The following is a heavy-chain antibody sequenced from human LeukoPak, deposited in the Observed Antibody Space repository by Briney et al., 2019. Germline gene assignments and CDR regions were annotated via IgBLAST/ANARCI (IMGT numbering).Heavy chain of an antibody. CDR1: GFTFSNYW. D-gene: IGHD2-2*01. CDR2: MNQDGSQK. CDR3: AKVGVGVVPAARLDP. J-gene: IGHJ5*02. Sequence: GGSLRLSCEGSGFTFSNYWISWVRQPPGKGLEWVANMNQDGSQKYYVGSVKGRFIISRDNSKNSLYLQMNSLRAEDTAVYYCAKVGVGVVPAARLDPWGQGTLVTVSS. V-gene: IGHV3-7*03.